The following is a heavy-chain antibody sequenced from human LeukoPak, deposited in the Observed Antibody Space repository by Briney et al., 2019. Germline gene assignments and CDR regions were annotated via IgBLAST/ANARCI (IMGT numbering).Heavy chain of an antibody. CDR1: GFTFSNAW. Sequence: PGGSLRLSCAASGFTFSNAWMSWVRQAPGKGLEWVGRIKTKIDGGTTDYAAPVKGRFTISRDDSKNTLYLQMNSLKTEDIAVYYCTTQPWQVDYWGQGTLVTVSS. V-gene: IGHV3-15*01. CDR2: IKTKIDGGTT. CDR3: TTQPWQVDY. D-gene: IGHD6-19*01. J-gene: IGHJ4*02.